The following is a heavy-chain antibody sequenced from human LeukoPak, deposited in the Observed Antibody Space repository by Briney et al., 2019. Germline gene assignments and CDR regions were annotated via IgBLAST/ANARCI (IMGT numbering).Heavy chain of an antibody. CDR3: AKVRGYSYGPTDY. V-gene: IGHV3-23*01. J-gene: IGHJ4*02. CDR2: ISGSGGST. D-gene: IGHD5-18*01. CDR1: GFTFSSYA. Sequence: GGSLRLSCAASGFTFSSYAMSWVRQAPGKGLEGVSAISGSGGSTYYADSVKGRFTISRDNSKNTLYLQMTSLRAEDTAVYYCAKVRGYSYGPTDYWGQGTLVTVSS.